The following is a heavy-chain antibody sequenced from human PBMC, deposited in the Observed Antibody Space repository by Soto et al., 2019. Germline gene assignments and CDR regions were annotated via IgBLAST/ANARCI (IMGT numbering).Heavy chain of an antibody. CDR1: GYTFKTYG. CDR2: ISTYNGNT. J-gene: IGHJ6*01. V-gene: IGHV1-18*01. D-gene: IGHD3-16*01. CDR3: ARRLGYYYYGVDV. Sequence: DSVKVCFKSSGYTFKTYGISLVRQAPGQGLEWMGWISTYNGNTNYAQKLQDRITMTIDTSTTTAYMELRSLRSDDTAVYYCARRLGYYYYGVDVWGQGTTVTVSS.